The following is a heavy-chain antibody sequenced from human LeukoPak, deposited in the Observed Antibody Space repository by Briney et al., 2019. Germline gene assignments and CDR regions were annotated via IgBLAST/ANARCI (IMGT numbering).Heavy chain of an antibody. CDR1: GFTFNNAW. CDR2: IKSKNVGGTT. D-gene: IGHD5-18*01. V-gene: IGHV3-15*01. Sequence: PGGSLRLSCAASGFTFNNAWMNWVRQAPGKGLEWVGRIKSKNVGGTTDYAAPVKGRFTISRDDSKNTVYLQMNSLKIEDTAVYYCITGRGYTYGYTWFDYWGQGTLVTVSS. CDR3: ITGRGYTYGYTWFDY. J-gene: IGHJ4*02.